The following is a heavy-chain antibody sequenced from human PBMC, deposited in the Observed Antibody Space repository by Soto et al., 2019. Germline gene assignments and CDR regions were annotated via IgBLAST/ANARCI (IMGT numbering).Heavy chain of an antibody. D-gene: IGHD3-22*01. J-gene: IGHJ6*02. V-gene: IGHV1-69*13. CDR2: IIPIFDIT. CDR1: GGTFRSYS. Sequence: VASVKVSCKASGGTFRSYSISWVRQTPGQGLEWMGGIIPIFDITNYAQKFQGRVTITADESTSTAYMELSSLGSDDTAVYYCARPDEGGYSSNHHYYYALEVWGQGTTVTVSS. CDR3: ARPDEGGYSSNHHYYYALEV.